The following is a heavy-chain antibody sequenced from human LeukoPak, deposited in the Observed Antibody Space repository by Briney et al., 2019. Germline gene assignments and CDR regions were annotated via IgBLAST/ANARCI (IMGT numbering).Heavy chain of an antibody. CDR2: ISSSSSYI. CDR3: ARDRDEQLWFYYYYMDV. J-gene: IGHJ6*03. CDR1: GFTFSSYS. Sequence: PGGSLRLSCAASGFTFSSYSMNWVRQAPGKGLEWVSSISSSSSYIYYADSVKGRFTISRDNAKNSLYLQMNSLRAEDTAVYYCARDRDEQLWFYYYYMDVWGKGTTVTVSS. D-gene: IGHD5-18*01. V-gene: IGHV3-21*01.